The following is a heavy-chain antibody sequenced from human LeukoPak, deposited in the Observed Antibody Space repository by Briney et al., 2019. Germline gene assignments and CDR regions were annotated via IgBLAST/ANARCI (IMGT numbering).Heavy chain of an antibody. J-gene: IGHJ4*02. V-gene: IGHV3-23*01. CDR3: AKDQGSGSGWYTSTMVDY. CDR2: ISGSGGST. D-gene: IGHD6-19*01. CDR1: GFTFSSYA. Sequence: GGSLRLSCAASGFTFSSYAMSWVRQAPGKGLEWVSAISGSGGSTYYADSVKGRFTISRDNSKNTLYLQMNSLRAEDTAVYYCAKDQGSGSGWYTSTMVDYWGQGTLVTVSS.